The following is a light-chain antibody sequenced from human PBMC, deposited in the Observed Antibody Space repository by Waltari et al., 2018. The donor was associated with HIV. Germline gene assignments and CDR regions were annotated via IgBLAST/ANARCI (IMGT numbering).Light chain of an antibody. V-gene: IGLV2-14*01. J-gene: IGLJ3*02. CDR2: EVN. CDR3: ASITTNSAWV. CDR1: SSDVGHYNS. Sequence: QSALTQPAAVSGSPGQSITISCAGSSSDVGHYNSVSWYQQVPGKAPQLLMFEVNRRPAGISNRFSGSKSGNTASLTISGLQAEDEADFYCASITTNSAWVFGGGTKLTVL.